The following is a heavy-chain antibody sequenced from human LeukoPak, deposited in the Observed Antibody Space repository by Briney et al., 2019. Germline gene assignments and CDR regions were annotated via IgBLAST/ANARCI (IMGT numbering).Heavy chain of an antibody. J-gene: IGHJ6*03. CDR1: GFTFSNYN. CDR3: ARWGLGYCSSTSCYMDV. CDR2: ISGSSTYI. D-gene: IGHD2-2*01. V-gene: IGHV3-21*01. Sequence: GESLRLSCAASGFTFSNYNMNWVRQAPGKGLEWVSSISGSSTYIYYADSVKGRFTISRDNAKNSLYLQMNSLRAEDTAVYYCARWGLGYCSSTSCYMDVWGKGTTVTVSS.